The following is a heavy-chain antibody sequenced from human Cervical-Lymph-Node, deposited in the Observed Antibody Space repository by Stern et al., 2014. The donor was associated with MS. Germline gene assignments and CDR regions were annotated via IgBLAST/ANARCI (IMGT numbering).Heavy chain of an antibody. V-gene: IGHV1-46*01. J-gene: IGHJ6*02. D-gene: IGHD6-19*01. CDR1: GNTFTSYQ. Sequence: VQLVESGAEVKKPGASVKVSCKASGNTFTSYQMHWVRQIPGQGLEWMGIINPSGGSTSYAQKFQGRVTMTRDTSTSTVYMELSSLRSEDTAVYYCAREVAGHRLGMMDVWGQGTTVTVYS. CDR3: AREVAGHRLGMMDV. CDR2: INPSGGST.